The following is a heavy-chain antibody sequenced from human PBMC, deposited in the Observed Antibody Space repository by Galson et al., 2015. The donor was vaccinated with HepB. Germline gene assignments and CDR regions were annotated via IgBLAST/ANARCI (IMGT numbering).Heavy chain of an antibody. CDR1: GFTFSNYW. Sequence: SLRLSCAASGFTFSNYWMHWVRQAPEKGLVWVSRIKSDGETTDYADSVKGRFTISRDNAKNTLSLQMESLRAEDTAVYFCVRTITPAPIPLFDSWGQGTLVTVSS. D-gene: IGHD3-10*01. V-gene: IGHV3-74*01. CDR3: VRTITPAPIPLFDS. CDR2: IKSDGETT. J-gene: IGHJ4*02.